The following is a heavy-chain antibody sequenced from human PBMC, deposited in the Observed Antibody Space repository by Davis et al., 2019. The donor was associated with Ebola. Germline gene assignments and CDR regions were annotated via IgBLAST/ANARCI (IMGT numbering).Heavy chain of an antibody. CDR3: AKGTSNIWFDI. D-gene: IGHD3-3*02. CDR2: FGTSGDT. J-gene: IGHJ3*02. CDR1: GFIFRSYV. V-gene: IGHV3-23*01. Sequence: GESLKISCAASGFIFRSYVMSWVRQAPGKGLEWVSTFGTSGDTYYADSVKGRFTISRDNSKNTLYLQMNGLRVDDTAIYYCAKGTSNIWFDIWGQGTMVTVSS.